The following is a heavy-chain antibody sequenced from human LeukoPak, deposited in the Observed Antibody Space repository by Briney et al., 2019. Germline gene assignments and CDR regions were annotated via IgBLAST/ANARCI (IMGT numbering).Heavy chain of an antibody. V-gene: IGHV4-31*03. CDR1: GGSISSGGYY. D-gene: IGHD3-10*01. J-gene: IGHJ5*02. CDR3: TRRSPAGSVLFDP. CDR2: IHHSGTA. Sequence: PSETLSLTCTVSGGSISSGGYYWSWIRQHPGKGLEWIGYIHHSGTAYYNPSLQSRVITSVDTFKNQFSLKLTSVTAADTAVYYCTRRSPAGSVLFDPWGQGTLVTVSS.